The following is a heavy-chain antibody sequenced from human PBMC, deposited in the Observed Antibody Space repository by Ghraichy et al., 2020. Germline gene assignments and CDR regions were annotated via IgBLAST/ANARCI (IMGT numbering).Heavy chain of an antibody. J-gene: IGHJ4*02. CDR3: ARVSFGSGQDYFDY. D-gene: IGHD3-10*01. V-gene: IGHV3-11*06. CDR2: ISSSGIYT. CDR1: GFTFSDYY. Sequence: GALRLSCAASGFTFSDYYMNWIRQAPGKGLEWVSYISSSGIYTNYSDSVKGRFTISRDNAKNSLYLQMNSLRAEDTAVYYCARVSFGSGQDYFDYWGQGTLVTVSS.